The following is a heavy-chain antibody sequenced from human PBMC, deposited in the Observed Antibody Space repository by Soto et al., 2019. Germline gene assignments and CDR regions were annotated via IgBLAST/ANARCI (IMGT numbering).Heavy chain of an antibody. Sequence: QVHLVQSGAEVKNPGASVKVSCKASGYTFFNYDMSWVRQAPGQGREWMGWISGYNGNTQYAQKFQGRVTMTRDISTSTAYMELRSLRSDDTALYYCARHHGPTRAENHFDPWGQGTLVTVSS. D-gene: IGHD4-17*01. CDR2: ISGYNGNT. CDR3: ARHHGPTRAENHFDP. CDR1: GYTFFNYD. V-gene: IGHV1-18*01. J-gene: IGHJ5*02.